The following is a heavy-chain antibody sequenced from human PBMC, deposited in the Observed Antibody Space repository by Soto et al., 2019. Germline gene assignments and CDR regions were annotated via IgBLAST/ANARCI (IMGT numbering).Heavy chain of an antibody. CDR3: AADPLHSSSWSYTFGY. CDR1: GFTFTSYA. D-gene: IGHD6-13*01. Sequence: GASVKVSCKASGFTFTSYAVQWVRQARGQRLEWIGWIVVGSGNTNYAQKFQERVTITRDMSTSTAYMELSSLRSEDTAVYYCAADPLHSSSWSYTFGYWGQRTLGTVSS. CDR2: IVVGSGNT. J-gene: IGHJ4*02. V-gene: IGHV1-58*01.